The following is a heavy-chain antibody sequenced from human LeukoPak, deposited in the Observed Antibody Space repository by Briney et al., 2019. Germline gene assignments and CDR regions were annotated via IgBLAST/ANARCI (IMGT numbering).Heavy chain of an antibody. CDR2: IRYDGSNK. J-gene: IGHJ6*03. V-gene: IGHV3-30*02. CDR3: AKNYYGSENLYYYYYMDV. Sequence: PGGSLRLSCAASGFTFSSYGMHWVRQAPGKGLERVAFIRYDGSNKYYADSVKGRFTISRDNSKNTLYLQMNSLRAEDTAVYYCAKNYYGSENLYYYYYMDVWGKGTTVTISS. CDR1: GFTFSSYG. D-gene: IGHD3-10*01.